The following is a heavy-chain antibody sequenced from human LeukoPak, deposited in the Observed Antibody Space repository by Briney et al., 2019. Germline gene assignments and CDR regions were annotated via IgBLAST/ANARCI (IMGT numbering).Heavy chain of an antibody. V-gene: IGHV3-23*01. D-gene: IGHD3-22*01. CDR3: ARDLDITMIVGPLDY. Sequence: GGSLRLSCAASGFTFSSYAMSWVRQAPGKGLEWVSAISGSGGSTYYADSVKGRFTISRDNAKNSLYLQMNSLRAEDTAVYYCARDLDITMIVGPLDYWGQGTLVTVSS. J-gene: IGHJ4*02. CDR2: ISGSGGST. CDR1: GFTFSSYA.